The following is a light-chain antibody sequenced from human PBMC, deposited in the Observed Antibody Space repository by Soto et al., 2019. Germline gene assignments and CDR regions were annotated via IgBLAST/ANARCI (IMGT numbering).Light chain of an antibody. CDR2: GVA. CDR1: QSVRSSD. J-gene: IGKJ4*01. Sequence: EMVLTQSPGTLSLSPGERATLFCRASQSVRSSDLAWYQQKPGQPPSLLVYGVASRATGTPDRFSGSGSGTDFTLTISRLEPEDFAEYYCQQYGTSPLTFGGGTKVEI. CDR3: QQYGTSPLT. V-gene: IGKV3-20*01.